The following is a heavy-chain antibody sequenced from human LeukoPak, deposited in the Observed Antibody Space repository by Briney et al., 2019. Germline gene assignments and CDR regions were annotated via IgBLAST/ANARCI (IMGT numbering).Heavy chain of an antibody. Sequence: PGGSLRLSCAASGFTFSSYEMNWVRQAPGKGLEWVSSISSSSSYIYYADSVKGRFTISRDNAKNSLYLQMNSLRAEDTAVYYCARAEGRGIFDYWGQGTLVTVSS. D-gene: IGHD3-3*01. CDR2: ISSSSSYI. CDR1: GFTFSSYE. V-gene: IGHV3-21*01. CDR3: ARAEGRGIFDY. J-gene: IGHJ4*02.